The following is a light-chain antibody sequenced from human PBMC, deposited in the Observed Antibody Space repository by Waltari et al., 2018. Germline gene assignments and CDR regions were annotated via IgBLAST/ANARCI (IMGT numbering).Light chain of an antibody. V-gene: IGKV3-20*01. CDR1: QSVLFSY. CDR3: QHYGASFWT. Sequence: VLTQSPPTLSVAPGQSATPSCRASQSVLFSYLAWYQQKPGRAPSLLLYEGATRAAGVPDRFTGSESGTDFSLTITRLEPEDFAVYYCQHYGASFWTFGRGTRVELK. J-gene: IGKJ1*01. CDR2: EGA.